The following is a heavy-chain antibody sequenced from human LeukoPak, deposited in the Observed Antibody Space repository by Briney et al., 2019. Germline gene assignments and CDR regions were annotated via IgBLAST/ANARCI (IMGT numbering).Heavy chain of an antibody. CDR2: IIPIFGTA. CDR3: ARGCMLFFSMDY. CDR1: GGTFSSYA. Sequence: GASVKVSCKASGGTFSSYAISWVRQAPGQGLEWMGGIIPIFGTANYAQKFQGRVTITADEFTSTAYMELSSLRSEDTAVYYCARGCMLFFSMDYWGQGTLVTVSS. J-gene: IGHJ4*02. D-gene: IGHD2-8*01. V-gene: IGHV1-69*13.